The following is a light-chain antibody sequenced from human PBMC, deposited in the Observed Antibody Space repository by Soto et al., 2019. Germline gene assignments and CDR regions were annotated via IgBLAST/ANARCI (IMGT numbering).Light chain of an antibody. J-gene: IGKJ3*01. CDR3: QQYVSSPRT. Sequence: EIVLTQSPGTLSLSPGERATLSCRASQSVGSTYLAWYQQKPGQAPRLLIYGSSTRATGIPDRFSGSGSGTDFTLTISRLEPEDFAMYYCQQYVSSPRTFGPGTRVDIK. V-gene: IGKV3-20*01. CDR1: QSVGSTY. CDR2: GSS.